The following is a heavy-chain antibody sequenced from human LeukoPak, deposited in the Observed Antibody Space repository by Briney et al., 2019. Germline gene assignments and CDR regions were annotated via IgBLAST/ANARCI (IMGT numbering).Heavy chain of an antibody. J-gene: IGHJ4*02. CDR2: INPNSGDT. CDR3: EGEEGFCRTTRSSAAVDH. D-gene: IGHD2-2*01. Sequence: SVKVSFTAAGSTFTGNYMHWVRQAPGQGQEWMGWINPNSGDTIYAQKFQGRVAMTRDTSITTAYMELSRLTYLEMTMLYCEGEEGFCRTTRSSAAVDHWGQGTVVTVSS. CDR1: GSTFTGNY. V-gene: IGHV1-2*02.